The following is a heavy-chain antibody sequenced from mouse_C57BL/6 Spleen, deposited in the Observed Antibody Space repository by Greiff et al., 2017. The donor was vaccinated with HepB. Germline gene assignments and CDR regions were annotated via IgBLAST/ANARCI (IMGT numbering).Heavy chain of an antibody. CDR2: IYPGDGDT. D-gene: IGHD2-5*01. CDR1: GYAFSSYW. J-gene: IGHJ3*01. V-gene: IGHV1-80*01. Sequence: VKLQQSGAELVKPGASVKISCKASGYAFSSYWMNWVKQRPGKGLEWIGQIYPGDGDTNYNGKFKGKATLTADKSSSTAYMQLSSLTSEDSAVYFCARSGSTIVTEFAYWGQGTLVTVSA. CDR3: ARSGSTIVTEFAY.